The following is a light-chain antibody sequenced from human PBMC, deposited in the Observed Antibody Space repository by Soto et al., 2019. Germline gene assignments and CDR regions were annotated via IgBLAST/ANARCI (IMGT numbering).Light chain of an antibody. CDR3: HPRRYWPVT. CDR1: QSVSSY. V-gene: IGKV3-11*01. CDR2: DAS. J-gene: IGKJ1*01. Sequence: EIVLTQSPAILSMSPGERATLSCRASQSVSSYFAWYQQKPGQAPRLLIYDASNRATGVPARFSGSGSGTDFTLTISSLESEDFAVYYCHPRRYWPVTFGQGTKVAIK.